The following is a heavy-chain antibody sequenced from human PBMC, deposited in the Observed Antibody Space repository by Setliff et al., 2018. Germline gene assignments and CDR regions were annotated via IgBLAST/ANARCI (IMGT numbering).Heavy chain of an antibody. V-gene: IGHV1-18*01. Sequence: ASVKVSCKAFGYSFTNYGLNWVRQAPGQGLEWMGWISGYDDNTNYAQHLQGRVTMTTDTSTSTDYMELRSLTSADTAVYYCARGSAKMVALPTANYFDPWGQGTPVTVSS. J-gene: IGHJ5*02. D-gene: IGHD2-2*01. CDR1: GYSFTNYG. CDR2: ISGYDDNT. CDR3: ARGSAKMVALPTANYFDP.